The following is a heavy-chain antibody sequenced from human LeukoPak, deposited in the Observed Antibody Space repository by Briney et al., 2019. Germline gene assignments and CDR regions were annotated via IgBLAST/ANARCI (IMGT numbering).Heavy chain of an antibody. Sequence: SETLSLTCAVSGGSISSGGYSWSWIRQPPGKGLEWIGYIYHSGSTHYNPSLKSRVTISVDRSKNQFSLKLSSVTAADTAVYYCARAPRVGATYYFDYWGQGTLVTVSS. CDR3: ARAPRVGATYYFDY. CDR1: GGSISSGGYS. V-gene: IGHV4-30-2*01. J-gene: IGHJ4*02. CDR2: IYHSGST. D-gene: IGHD1-26*01.